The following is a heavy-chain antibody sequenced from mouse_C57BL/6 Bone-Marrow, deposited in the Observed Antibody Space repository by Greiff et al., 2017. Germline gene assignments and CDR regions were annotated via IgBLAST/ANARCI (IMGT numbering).Heavy chain of an antibody. V-gene: IGHV5-6*01. J-gene: IGHJ4*01. CDR2: ISSGGGYT. CDR3: ARPQLGAMDY. Sequence: EVNVVESGGDLVKPGGSLKLSCAASGFTFSSYGMSWVRQTPDKRLEWVATISSGGGYTYYPDSVKGRFTISRDNAKNTLYLQMSSLKSEDTAMYYCARPQLGAMDYWGQGTSVTVSS. D-gene: IGHD4-1*02. CDR1: GFTFSSYG.